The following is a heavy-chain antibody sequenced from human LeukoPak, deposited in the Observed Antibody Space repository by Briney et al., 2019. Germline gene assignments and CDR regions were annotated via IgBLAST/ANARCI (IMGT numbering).Heavy chain of an antibody. D-gene: IGHD1-26*01. V-gene: IGHV4-34*01. J-gene: IGHJ6*03. CDR3: ARTTVGARHYYYYMDV. Sequence: SETLSLTCAVYGGSFSGYYWSWIRQPPGKGLEWIGEINHSGSTNYNPSLKSRVTISVDTSKNQFSLKLSSVTAADTAVYYCARTTVGARHYYYYMDVWGKGTTVTVSS. CDR1: GGSFSGYY. CDR2: INHSGST.